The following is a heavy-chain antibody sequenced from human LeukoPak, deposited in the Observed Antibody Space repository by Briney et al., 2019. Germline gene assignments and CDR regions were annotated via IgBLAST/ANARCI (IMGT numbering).Heavy chain of an antibody. CDR3: AKDREPHSGGYYPLDS. CDR2: ISDSGVST. Sequence: GGSLRLSCAASGFTFSSYGMSWVRQAPGKGLEWVSAISDSGVSTFYAESVKGRLTISRDNSKNTLYLQINSLRAEDTAVYYCAKDREPHSGGYYPLDSWGQGTRVTVSS. D-gene: IGHD3-22*01. V-gene: IGHV3-23*01. CDR1: GFTFSSYG. J-gene: IGHJ4*02.